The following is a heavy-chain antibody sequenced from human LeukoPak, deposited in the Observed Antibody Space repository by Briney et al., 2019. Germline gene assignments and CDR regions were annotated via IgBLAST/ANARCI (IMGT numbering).Heavy chain of an antibody. CDR3: ARDSSTPFYYFDY. J-gene: IGHJ4*02. V-gene: IGHV4-61*02. CDR1: GGSISSGSYY. D-gene: IGHD2-2*01. Sequence: PSETLSLTCTVSGGSISSGSYYWSWIRQPAGKGLEWIGRIYTSGSTNYNPSLKSRVTISVDTSKNQFSLKLSFVTATDTAVYYCARDSSTPFYYFDYWGQGTLVTVSS. CDR2: IYTSGST.